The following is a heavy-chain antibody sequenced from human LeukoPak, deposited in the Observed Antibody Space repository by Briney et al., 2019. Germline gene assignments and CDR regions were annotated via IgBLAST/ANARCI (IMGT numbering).Heavy chain of an antibody. J-gene: IGHJ4*02. D-gene: IGHD4-23*01. Sequence: SETLSLTCTASGGSISSYYWTWIRQSPGKGLEWIGYIYNSGSTNYNPSLKSRVTISVDTSKNQFSLKLSSVTAADTAVYYCARGYGGNSGIGFDYWGQGTLVTVSS. CDR3: ARGYGGNSGIGFDY. CDR1: GGSISSYY. CDR2: IYNSGST. V-gene: IGHV4-59*08.